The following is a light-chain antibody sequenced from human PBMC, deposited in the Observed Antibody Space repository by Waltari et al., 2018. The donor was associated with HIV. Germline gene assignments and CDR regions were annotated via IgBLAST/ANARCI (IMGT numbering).Light chain of an antibody. CDR3: CSYADVTTPYVI. J-gene: IGLJ2*01. Sequence: QSALTQPASVSGSPGQSITISCTGSSSNIGTYNLVSWFQHHPGKGPKLIIYEAIKRPSGVSDRFSASKSGYASFLTISGLQAEDEADYYCCSYADVTTPYVIFGGGTKLTVL. V-gene: IGLV2-23*01. CDR2: EAI. CDR1: SSNIGTYNL.